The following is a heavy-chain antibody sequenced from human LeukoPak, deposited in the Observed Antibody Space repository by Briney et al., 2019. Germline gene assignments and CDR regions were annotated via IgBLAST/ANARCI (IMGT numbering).Heavy chain of an antibody. V-gene: IGHV4-4*02. D-gene: IGHD2-21*02. CDR3: ARRGLPYCGGDCYSGGFDP. CDR1: GGSISSSNW. Sequence: PSETLSLTCAVSGGSISSSNWWTWVRQPPGKRLEWIGEIYHSGSTNYNPSLKSRVTISVDKSKNQFSLNLNSVTAADTAVYYCARRGLPYCGGDCYSGGFDPWGQGTLVTVSS. CDR2: IYHSGST. J-gene: IGHJ5*02.